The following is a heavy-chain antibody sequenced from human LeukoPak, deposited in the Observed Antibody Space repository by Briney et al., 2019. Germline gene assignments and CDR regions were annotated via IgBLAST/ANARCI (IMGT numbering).Heavy chain of an antibody. CDR2: INLNSGGT. V-gene: IGHV1-2*04. Sequence: ASVKVSCKASGYTFTGYYMHWVRQAAGQGVECMGWINLNSGGTKHAQKFQGWVTMARDTSISTAYMELSRLRSDDTAVYCCARGFMVRGVLPYYYYGMDVWGQGTTVTVSS. J-gene: IGHJ6*02. CDR1: GYTFTGYY. CDR3: ARGFMVRGVLPYYYYGMDV. D-gene: IGHD3-10*01.